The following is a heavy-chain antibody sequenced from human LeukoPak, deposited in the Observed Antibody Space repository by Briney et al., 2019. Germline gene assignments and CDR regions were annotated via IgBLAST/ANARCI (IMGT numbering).Heavy chain of an antibody. CDR1: GLTFSSYG. CDR3: ASMKGVGATIYY. V-gene: IGHV3-23*01. Sequence: GGSLRLSCAASGLTFSSYGMNWVRQAPGKGLEWVSAISGSGGSTYYADSVKGRFTISRDNAKNSLYLQMNSLRAEDTALYYCASMKGVGATIYYWGQGTLVTVSS. D-gene: IGHD1-26*01. J-gene: IGHJ4*02. CDR2: ISGSGGST.